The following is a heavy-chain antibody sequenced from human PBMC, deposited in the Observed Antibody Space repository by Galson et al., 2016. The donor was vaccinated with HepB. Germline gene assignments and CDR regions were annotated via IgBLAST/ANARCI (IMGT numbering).Heavy chain of an antibody. D-gene: IGHD2-2*01. Sequence: SLRLSCAASGFRFAEYAMTWVRQAPGKGLEWVSGIDWYGGSTGYADSVKGRFTISRDNDKNSLHMQMNSLRAEDTALYYCARVFPHTTSWLYPFDPWGQGSLVTVSS. CDR3: ARVFPHTTSWLYPFDP. J-gene: IGHJ5*02. V-gene: IGHV3-20*04. CDR2: IDWYGGST. CDR1: GFRFAEYA.